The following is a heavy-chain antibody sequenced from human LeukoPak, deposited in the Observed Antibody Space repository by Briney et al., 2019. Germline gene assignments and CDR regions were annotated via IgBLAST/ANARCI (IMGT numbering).Heavy chain of an antibody. Sequence: SETLSLTCTVFGGSISSYYWSWIRQPPGKGLEWIGYIYYSGSTNYNPSLKSRVTISVGTSKNQFSLKLSSVTAADTAVYYCARGPAAMRVFDYWGQGTLVTVSS. CDR1: GGSISSYY. CDR3: ARGPAAMRVFDY. CDR2: IYYSGST. J-gene: IGHJ4*02. D-gene: IGHD2-2*01. V-gene: IGHV4-59*01.